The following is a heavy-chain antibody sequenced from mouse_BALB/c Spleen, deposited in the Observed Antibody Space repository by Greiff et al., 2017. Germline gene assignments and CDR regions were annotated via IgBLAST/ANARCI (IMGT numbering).Heavy chain of an antibody. J-gene: IGHJ1*01. CDR1: GFTLTSYG. CDR2: IWSGGGT. V-gene: IGHV2-2*02. Sequence: VHLQQSGPVLVQPSQSLSITCTVSGFTLTSYGVHWVRQSPGKGLEWLGEIWSGGGTAYNAAFISSLSISKDNSKSHVFFKMNSLRANDPAIYYCARNWGDYSYRYFDVWGAGTPVTVSA. CDR3: ARNWGDYSYRYFDV. D-gene: IGHD2-4*01.